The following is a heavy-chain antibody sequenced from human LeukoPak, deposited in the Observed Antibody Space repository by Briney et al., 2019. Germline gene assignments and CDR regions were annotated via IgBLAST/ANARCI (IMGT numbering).Heavy chain of an antibody. J-gene: IGHJ5*02. CDR1: GYTFTGYY. CDR3: ARENRRGNWFDP. V-gene: IGHV1-2*06. CDR2: INPNSGGT. Sequence: ASVKVSCKASGYTFTGYYMHWVRQAPGQGLEWMGRINPNSGGTNYAQKFQGRVTMTRDTSISTAYMELSRLRSDETAVYYCARENRRGNWFDPWGRGTLVTVSS. D-gene: IGHD1-14*01.